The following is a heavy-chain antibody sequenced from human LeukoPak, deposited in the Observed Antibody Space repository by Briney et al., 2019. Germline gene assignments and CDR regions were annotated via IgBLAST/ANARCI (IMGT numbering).Heavy chain of an antibody. CDR2: INPNSGGT. CDR3: ARGIRYCSSTSCYFRFDP. Sequence: ASVKVSCKASGYTFTGYYMHWVRQAPGQGLEWMGWINPNSGGTNYAQKFQGRVTMTRDTSISTAYMELSRLRSDDTAVYYCARGIRYCSSTSCYFRFDPWGQGTLVTVSS. J-gene: IGHJ5*02. V-gene: IGHV1-2*02. D-gene: IGHD2-2*01. CDR1: GYTFTGYY.